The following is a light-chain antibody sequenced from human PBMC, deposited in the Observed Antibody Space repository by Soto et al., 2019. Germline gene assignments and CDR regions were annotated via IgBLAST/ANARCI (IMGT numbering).Light chain of an antibody. J-gene: IGLJ1*01. CDR2: SNN. CDR1: SSNIGSYT. V-gene: IGLV1-44*01. Sequence: QSVLTQRPSASGTPGQRVTMSCSGSSSNIGSYTVHWYQQLPGTAPKLLIYSNNQRPSGVPGRFSGSKSGTSASLAISGLQSEDEADYYCAAWDDSLNGNVFGTGTKLTVL. CDR3: AAWDDSLNGNV.